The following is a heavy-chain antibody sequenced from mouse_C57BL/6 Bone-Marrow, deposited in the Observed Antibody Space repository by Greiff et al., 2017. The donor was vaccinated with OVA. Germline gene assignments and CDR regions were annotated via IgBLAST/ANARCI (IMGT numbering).Heavy chain of an antibody. CDR3: ARCSDYAWFAY. D-gene: IGHD2-13*01. Sequence: QVQLQQPGAELVKPGASVKLSCKASGYTFTSYWMHWVKQRPGQGLEWIGMIHPNSGSTNYHEKFKSKATLTVDKSSSTVYMQLSSLTSEDSAVYYCARCSDYAWFAYWGQGTLVTVSA. CDR1: GYTFTSYW. J-gene: IGHJ3*01. CDR2: IHPNSGST. V-gene: IGHV1-64*01.